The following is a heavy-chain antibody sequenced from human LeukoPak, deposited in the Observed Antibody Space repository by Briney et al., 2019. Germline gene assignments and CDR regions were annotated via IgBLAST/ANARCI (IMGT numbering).Heavy chain of an antibody. J-gene: IGHJ4*02. V-gene: IGHV3-53*01. Sequence: GGSLRLSCAASGFSVSSNYISWVRQAPGRGLEWVSVIYSGGSTKYADSVKARFTISRDNSKNAVYLQMNSLRAEDTAVYYCARATLDNWGQGTLVTVSS. CDR1: GFSVSSNY. CDR2: IYSGGST. CDR3: ARATLDN.